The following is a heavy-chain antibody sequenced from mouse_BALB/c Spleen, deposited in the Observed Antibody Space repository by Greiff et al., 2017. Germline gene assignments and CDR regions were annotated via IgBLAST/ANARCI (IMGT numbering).Heavy chain of an antibody. J-gene: IGHJ3*01. V-gene: IGHV1-15*01. D-gene: IGHD4-1*02. CDR1: GYTFTDYE. CDR3: ARGGPTGTGFAY. CDR2: IDPETGGT. Sequence: VQLQQSGAELVRPGASVTLSCKASGYTFTDYEMHWVKQTPVHGLEWIGAIDPETGGTAYNQKFKGKATLTVDKSSSTAYMQLKSLTSEDSAVYYCARGGPTGTGFAYWGQGTLVTVSA.